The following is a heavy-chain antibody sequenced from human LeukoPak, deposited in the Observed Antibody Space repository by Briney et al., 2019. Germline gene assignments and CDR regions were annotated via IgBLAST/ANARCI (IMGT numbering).Heavy chain of an antibody. V-gene: IGHV4-34*12. J-gene: IGHJ3*01. CDR1: GGSFSGYY. Sequence: PSETLSLTCAVYGGSFSGYYWSWIRQPPGKGLEWIGYIFYSGSTYYNPSLRSRFTTSVDTSKNRFSLRLSSVTAADTAVYYCARTSRRPIAAAFTGDAFDFWGQGTMVTVSS. CDR2: IFYSGST. CDR3: ARTSRRPIAAAFTGDAFDF. D-gene: IGHD6-13*01.